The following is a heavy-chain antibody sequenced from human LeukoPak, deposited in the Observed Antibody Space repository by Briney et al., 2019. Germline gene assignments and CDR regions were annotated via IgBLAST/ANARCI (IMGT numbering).Heavy chain of an antibody. Sequence: GGSLRLSCAASGFTFSSYSMNWVRQAPGKGLEWVSSISSSSSYIYYADSVKGRFTSSRDNAKNSLYLQMNSLRAEDTAVYYCARQYSYGFDWFDPWGQGTLVTVSS. J-gene: IGHJ5*02. CDR2: ISSSSSYI. CDR1: GFTFSSYS. D-gene: IGHD5-18*01. CDR3: ARQYSYGFDWFDP. V-gene: IGHV3-21*01.